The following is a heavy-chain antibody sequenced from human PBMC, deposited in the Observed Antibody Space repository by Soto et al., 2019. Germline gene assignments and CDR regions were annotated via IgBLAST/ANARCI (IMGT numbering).Heavy chain of an antibody. CDR1: GYTFTGYY. Sequence: GASVKVSCKASGYTFTGYYMHWVRQAPGQGLEWMGWINPNSGGTNYAQKFQGRFTMTRDTSISTAYMELSRLRSDDTAVYYCARWGSSSWYVDYYYGMDVWGQGTTVTVSS. V-gene: IGHV1-2*02. CDR3: ARWGSSSWYVDYYYGMDV. J-gene: IGHJ6*02. CDR2: INPNSGGT. D-gene: IGHD6-13*01.